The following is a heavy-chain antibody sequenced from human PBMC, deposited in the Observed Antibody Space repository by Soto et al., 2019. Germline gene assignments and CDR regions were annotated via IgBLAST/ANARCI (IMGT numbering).Heavy chain of an antibody. J-gene: IGHJ4*02. D-gene: IGHD2-21*01. V-gene: IGHV1-2*02. CDR3: ARDIPTEMAKTPGY. CDR2: INPNSGGT. CDR1: GYTFTGYY. Sequence: XSVKVSCKASGYTFTGYYMHWVRQAPGQGLEWMGWINPNSGGTNYAQKFQGRVTMTRDTSISTAYMELSRLRSDDTAVYYCARDIPTEMAKTPGYWGQANQVTVSS.